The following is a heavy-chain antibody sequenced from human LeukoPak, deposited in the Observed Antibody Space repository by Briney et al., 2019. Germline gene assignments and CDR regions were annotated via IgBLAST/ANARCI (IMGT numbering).Heavy chain of an antibody. J-gene: IGHJ5*02. CDR1: GGSISSYY. CDR3: ARSEAYYDILTGYYRYNWFDP. V-gene: IGHV4-59*08. CDR2: IYYSGST. D-gene: IGHD3-9*01. Sequence: SETLSLTCTVSGGSISSYYWSWIRQPPGKGLEWIGYIYYSGSTNYNPSLKSRVTISVDTSKNQFSLKLSSVTAADTAVYYCARSEAYYDILTGYYRYNWFDPWGQGTLVTVSS.